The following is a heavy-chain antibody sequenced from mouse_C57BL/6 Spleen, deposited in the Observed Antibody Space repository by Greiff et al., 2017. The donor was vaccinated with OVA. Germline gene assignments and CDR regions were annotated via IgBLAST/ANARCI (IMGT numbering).Heavy chain of an antibody. J-gene: IGHJ2*01. D-gene: IGHD2-2*01. V-gene: IGHV1-80*01. CDR2: IYPGDGDP. CDR3: AKRGGLGGDYFDY. CDR1: GYAFSSYW. Sequence: QVQLQQSGAELVKPGASVKISCKASGYAFSSYWMNWVKQRPGKGLEWIGQIYPGDGDPNYNGKFKGKATLTADKSSSTAYMQLSSLTSEDSAVYFCAKRGGLGGDYFDYWGQGTTLTVSS.